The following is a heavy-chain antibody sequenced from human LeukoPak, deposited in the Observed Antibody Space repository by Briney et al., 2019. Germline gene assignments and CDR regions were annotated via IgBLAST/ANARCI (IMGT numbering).Heavy chain of an antibody. J-gene: IGHJ4*02. CDR2: ISSSSTYI. V-gene: IGHV3-21*01. D-gene: IGHD3-10*01. Sequence: GGSLRLSCAASGFTFSSYAMNWVRQAPGKGLEWVSSISSSSTYIYYADSVKGRFTISRDNAKNSLSLQLNSPRAEDTALYYCARGYLVRGVIMGIDYWGQGTLVTVSS. CDR3: ARGYLVRGVIMGIDY. CDR1: GFTFSSYA.